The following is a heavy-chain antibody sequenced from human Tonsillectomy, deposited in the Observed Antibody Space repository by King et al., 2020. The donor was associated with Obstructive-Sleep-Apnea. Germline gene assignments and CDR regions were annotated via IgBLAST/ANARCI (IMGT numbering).Heavy chain of an antibody. V-gene: IGHV3-9*01. CDR3: ANAFAVAGYLDH. CDR2: ISWNSDKT. J-gene: IGHJ4*02. Sequence: VQLVESGGGLVQPGRSLRLSCAASGFTFDDYAMHWVRQAPGKGLEWVSGISWNSDKTGYADSVKGRFTISRDNAKNSLYLQMNSLRPEDTALYYCANAFAVAGYLDHWGQGTLVTVSS. CDR1: GFTFDDYA. D-gene: IGHD6-19*01.